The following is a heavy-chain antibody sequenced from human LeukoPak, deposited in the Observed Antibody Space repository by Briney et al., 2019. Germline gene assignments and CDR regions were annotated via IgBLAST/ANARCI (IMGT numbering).Heavy chain of an antibody. V-gene: IGHV1-18*01. CDR3: ARDREYYYDSSGYYDFDY. J-gene: IGHJ4*02. Sequence: ASVKVSCKASGYTFTSYGISWVRQAPGQGLEWMGWISAYNGNTNYAQKLQGRVTMTTDTSTSTAYMELRSLRPDDTAVYYCARDREYYYDSSGYYDFDYWGQGTLVTVSS. D-gene: IGHD3-22*01. CDR2: ISAYNGNT. CDR1: GYTFTSYG.